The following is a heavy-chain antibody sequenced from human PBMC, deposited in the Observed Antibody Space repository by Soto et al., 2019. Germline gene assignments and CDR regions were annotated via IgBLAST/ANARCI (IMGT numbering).Heavy chain of an antibody. CDR1: GGSISSSSYY. Sequence: SETLSLTCTVSGGSISSSSYYWDWIRQPPGKGLEWIGSIYYSGSTYYNPSLRSRVTISVDTSKNQFSLRLSSVTAADTAVYYCATYCSGGTCYLTANYYFGMEVWGQGTTVTVSS. V-gene: IGHV4-39*01. J-gene: IGHJ6*02. CDR2: IYYSGST. D-gene: IGHD2-15*01. CDR3: ATYCSGGTCYLTANYYFGMEV.